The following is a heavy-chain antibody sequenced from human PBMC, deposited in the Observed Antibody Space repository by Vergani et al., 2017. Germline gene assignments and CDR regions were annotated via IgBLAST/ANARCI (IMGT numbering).Heavy chain of an antibody. Sequence: VQLVQSGAEVKKPGASVKVSCKGYGYSFTSYWISWVRQMPGKGLEWMGRIDPSDSYTNYSPSFQGHVTISADKSIITAYLQWSSLKASDTAMYYCARQTGIAAAGDAFDIWGQGTMVTVSS. CDR2: IDPSDSYT. D-gene: IGHD6-13*01. CDR1: GYSFTSYW. J-gene: IGHJ3*02. CDR3: ARQTGIAAAGDAFDI. V-gene: IGHV5-10-1*01.